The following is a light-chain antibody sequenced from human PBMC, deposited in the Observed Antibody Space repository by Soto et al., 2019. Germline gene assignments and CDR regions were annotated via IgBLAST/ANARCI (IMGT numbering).Light chain of an antibody. J-gene: IGKJ4*01. V-gene: IGKV4-1*01. CDR1: QSVLLTTNNKNY. CDR2: WAS. CDR3: QQYYTTPLT. Sequence: EIVMTQSPDSLAVSLGERATINCKSSQSVLLTTNNKNYLAWYQQKPGQSPKLLIYWASTRESGVPDRFSGSGSGTDFTLTISSLQAEDVAIYFCQQYYTTPLTFGGGTKLEIK.